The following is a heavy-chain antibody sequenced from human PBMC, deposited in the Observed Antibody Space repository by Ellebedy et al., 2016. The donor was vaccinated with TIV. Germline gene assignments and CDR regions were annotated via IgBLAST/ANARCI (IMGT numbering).Heavy chain of an antibody. CDR1: GLTFNSHA. V-gene: IGHV3-23*01. Sequence: GESLKTSCAASGLTFNSHAMSWVRQAPGKGLEWGSSISGSGGNTYYANSVKCRFTSSRANAKDTLYLQVTSLRAEDTAVYYGARDPVGVGPAFDIWGQGTMVTVSS. CDR3: ARDPVGVGPAFDI. CDR2: ISGSGGNT. J-gene: IGHJ3*02. D-gene: IGHD4-23*01.